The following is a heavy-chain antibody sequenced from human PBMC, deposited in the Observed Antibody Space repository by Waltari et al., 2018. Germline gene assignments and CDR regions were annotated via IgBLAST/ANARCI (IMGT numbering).Heavy chain of an antibody. CDR1: GGSFCGYY. Sequence: QVQLQQWGAGLLKPSETLSLTCAVYGGSFCGYYWSWIRQPPGKGLEWIGEINHSGSTNYNPSLKSRVTISVDTSKNQFSLKLSSVTAADTAVYYCARSQKQYYYGSGSYTRGYFDYWGQGTLVTVSS. CDR3: ARSQKQYYYGSGSYTRGYFDY. V-gene: IGHV4-34*01. D-gene: IGHD3-10*01. J-gene: IGHJ4*02. CDR2: INHSGST.